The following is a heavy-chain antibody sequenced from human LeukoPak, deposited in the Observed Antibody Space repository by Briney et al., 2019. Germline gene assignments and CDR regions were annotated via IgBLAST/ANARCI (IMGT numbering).Heavy chain of an antibody. CDR1: GFTFDDYG. D-gene: IGHD5-18*01. Sequence: GGSLRLSCAASGFTFDDYGMSWVRQAPGKGLEWVSGINWNGGSTGYADSVKGRFTIPRDNVKNSLYLQMNSLRAEDTALYYCARDVDTAMALPGYWGQGTLVTVSS. J-gene: IGHJ4*02. CDR2: INWNGGST. V-gene: IGHV3-20*04. CDR3: ARDVDTAMALPGY.